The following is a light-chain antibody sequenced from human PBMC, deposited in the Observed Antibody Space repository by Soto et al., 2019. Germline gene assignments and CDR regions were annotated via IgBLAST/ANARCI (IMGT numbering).Light chain of an antibody. CDR2: GMS. CDR3: QQYGSSPLLT. V-gene: IGKV3-20*01. J-gene: IGKJ4*01. CDR1: QSVSSKY. Sequence: EIVLTQSPGTLSLSPGERATLSCRTSQSVSSKYLAWYQQKPGQAPGLLIYGMSTRATGVPDRFSGSGSGTDFTLTISRLEPEDFAVYYCQQYGSSPLLTFGGGTKVEL.